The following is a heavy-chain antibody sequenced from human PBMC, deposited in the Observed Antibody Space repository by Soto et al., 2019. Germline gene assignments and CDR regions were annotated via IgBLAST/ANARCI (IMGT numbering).Heavy chain of an antibody. CDR3: ARGGCVAAAGTACYYYYYMDV. Sequence: GSLRLSCAASGFTFSSYDMHWVRQATGKGLEWVSAIGTAGDTYYPGSVKGRFTISRENAKNSLYLQMNSLRAGDTAVYYCARGGCVAAAGTACYYYYYMDVWGKGTTVTVSS. CDR2: IGTAGDT. D-gene: IGHD6-13*01. J-gene: IGHJ6*03. CDR1: GFTFSSYD. V-gene: IGHV3-13*01.